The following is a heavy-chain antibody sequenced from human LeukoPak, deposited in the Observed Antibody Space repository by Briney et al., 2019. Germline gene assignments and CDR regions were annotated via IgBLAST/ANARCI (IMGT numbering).Heavy chain of an antibody. CDR1: GGSFSGYY. CDR2: INHSGST. V-gene: IGHV4-34*01. J-gene: IGHJ4*02. CDR3: ARILDSAWGELGY. D-gene: IGHD6-19*01. Sequence: SETLSLTCAVYGGSFSGYYWSWIRQPPGKGLEWIGEINHSGSTNYNPSLKSRVTISVDTSKNQFSLKLSSVTAADTAVYYCARILDSAWGELGYWGQGTLVTVSS.